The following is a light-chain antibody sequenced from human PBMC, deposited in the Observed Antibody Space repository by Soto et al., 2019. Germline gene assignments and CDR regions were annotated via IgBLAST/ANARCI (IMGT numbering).Light chain of an antibody. J-gene: IGKJ5*01. CDR2: GAS. CDR3: QQFDNFPRAIT. CDR1: QDISNY. Sequence: DIQMTQSPSSLSASVGDRVTITCQASQDISNYLNWYQQKPGKAPRLLIYGASNLETGVPSRFSGSGSGTDFTFTISSLQPEDFATYYCQQFDNFPRAITFGQGTRLEIK. V-gene: IGKV1-33*01.